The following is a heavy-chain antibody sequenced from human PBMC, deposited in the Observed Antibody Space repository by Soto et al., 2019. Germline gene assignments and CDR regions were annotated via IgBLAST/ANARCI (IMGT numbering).Heavy chain of an antibody. CDR2: ISGSGGST. V-gene: IGHV3-23*01. J-gene: IGHJ6*02. CDR1: GFTFSSYA. Sequence: LRLSCAASGFTFSSYAMSWVRQAPGKGLEWVSAISGSGGSTYYADSVKGRFTISRDNSKNTLYLQMNSLRAEDTAVYYCARSRPKYYGSGSHSYYYYGMDVWGQGTTLTVSS. CDR3: ARSRPKYYGSGSHSYYYYGMDV. D-gene: IGHD3-10*01.